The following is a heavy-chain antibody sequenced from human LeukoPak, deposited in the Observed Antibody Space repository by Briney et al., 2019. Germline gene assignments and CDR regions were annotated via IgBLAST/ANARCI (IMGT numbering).Heavy chain of an antibody. CDR2: INHSGST. V-gene: IGHV4-34*01. D-gene: IGHD4-23*01. J-gene: IGHJ1*01. CDR3: ATNSPPQH. Sequence: SSETLSLTCAVYGGSFSGYHWSWIRQPPGKGLEWIGEINHSGSTNYNPSLKSRVTISVDTSKNQFSLKLSSVTAADTAVYYCATNSPPQHWGQGTLVTVSS. CDR1: GGSFSGYH.